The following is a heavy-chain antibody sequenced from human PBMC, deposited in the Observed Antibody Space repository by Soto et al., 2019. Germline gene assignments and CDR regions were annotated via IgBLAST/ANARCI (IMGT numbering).Heavy chain of an antibody. D-gene: IGHD6-19*01. V-gene: IGHV3-23*01. Sequence: GGSLKLSCAPVRFPFASSAMSWVRQAPGKGLEWVSAISGSGGSTYYADSVKGRFTISRDNSKNTLYLQMNSLRAEDTAVYYCAKDGYSSGWADWGQGT. CDR3: AKDGYSSGWAD. CDR2: ISGSGGST. J-gene: IGHJ4*03. CDR1: RFPFASSA.